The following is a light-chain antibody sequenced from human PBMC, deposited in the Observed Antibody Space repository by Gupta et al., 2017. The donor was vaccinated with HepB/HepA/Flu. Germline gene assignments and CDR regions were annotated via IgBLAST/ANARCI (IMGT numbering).Light chain of an antibody. CDR2: AAS. J-gene: IGKJ4*01. Sequence: DIQMIQSPSSMSASVGDRVTITCRASQNINNYLSWYEQKPGKAPKLLIYAASSLESGVPSRFSGSGSGTDFTLTISMLQPEDFATYYCQQCYGLPRTFGGGTKVDI. CDR1: QNINNY. CDR3: QQCYGLPRT. V-gene: IGKV1-39*01.